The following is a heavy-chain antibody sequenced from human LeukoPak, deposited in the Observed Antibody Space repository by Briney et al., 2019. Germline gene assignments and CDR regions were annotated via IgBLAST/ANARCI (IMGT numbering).Heavy chain of an antibody. CDR1: GFTFNSYA. Sequence: WRSLRLSCAASGFTFNSYAMSWVRQAPGKGLEWVSAISGSGGSTYYADSVKGRFTISRDNSKNTLYLQMNSLRAEDTAVYYCARYCSSTSCYRSPDAFDIWGQGTMVTVSS. CDR3: ARYCSSTSCYRSPDAFDI. J-gene: IGHJ3*02. V-gene: IGHV3-23*01. D-gene: IGHD2-2*01. CDR2: ISGSGGST.